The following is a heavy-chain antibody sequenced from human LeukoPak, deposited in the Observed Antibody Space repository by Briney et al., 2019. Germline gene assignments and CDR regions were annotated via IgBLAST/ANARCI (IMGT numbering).Heavy chain of an antibody. D-gene: IGHD2-15*01. Sequence: PGGSLRLSCAASGFTFRDYYMSGIPQAPAKVVEWVSFISSGSHTIYHADSVKGRFTDSRDNAKNSLYLQMNNLRVEDTAVYYCARGALLAGMDVWGQGTTVTVSS. J-gene: IGHJ6*02. CDR1: GFTFRDYY. V-gene: IGHV3-11*01. CDR2: ISSGSHTI. CDR3: ARGALLAGMDV.